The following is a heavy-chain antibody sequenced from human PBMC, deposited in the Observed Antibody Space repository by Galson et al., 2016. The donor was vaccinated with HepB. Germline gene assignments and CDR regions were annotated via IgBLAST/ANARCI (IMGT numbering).Heavy chain of an antibody. J-gene: IGHJ1*01. D-gene: IGHD4-17*01. V-gene: IGHV4-31*03. CDR3: ASGDYDTEYFQH. CDR2: FFSSGNT. Sequence: TLSLTCTVSGGSITSGGYYWSWIRQHPGKGLEWIGYFFSSGNTYYNPSLKSRFTISVDTSKNQFSLTLSSVTAADTAVYYCASGDYDTEYFQHWGQGTLVTVSS. CDR1: GGSITSGGYY.